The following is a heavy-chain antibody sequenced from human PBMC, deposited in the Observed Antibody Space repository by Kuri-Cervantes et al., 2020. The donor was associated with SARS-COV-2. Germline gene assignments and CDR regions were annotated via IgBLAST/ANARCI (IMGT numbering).Heavy chain of an antibody. D-gene: IGHD3-9*01. CDR3: ARFVRYYDILTGYYGGSYYYYGMDV. Sequence: ETLSLTCTVSGGSISNYYCNWIRQPPGKGLEWIGYIYDSGSTNYNPSLKSRVTISVDTSKNQFSLKLSSVTAADTAVYYCARFVRYYDILTGYYGGSYYYYGMDVWGQGTTVTVSS. CDR2: IYDSGST. J-gene: IGHJ6*02. V-gene: IGHV4-59*01. CDR1: GGSISNYY.